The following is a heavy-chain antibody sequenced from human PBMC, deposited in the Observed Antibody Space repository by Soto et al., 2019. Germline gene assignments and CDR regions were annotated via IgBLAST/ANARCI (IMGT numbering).Heavy chain of an antibody. D-gene: IGHD2-2*01. J-gene: IGHJ6*02. V-gene: IGHV1-2*04. CDR2: INPNSGGT. CDR1: GYTFTGYY. Sequence: QVQLVQSGAEVKKPGASVKVSCKASGYTFTGYYMHWVRQAPGQGLEWMGWINPNSGGTNYAQKFQGWVTMTRDTSLSTAYMELSRLRSDDTAVYYCARGGIVLVPAVYYYGMDVWGQGTTVTVSS. CDR3: ARGGIVLVPAVYYYGMDV.